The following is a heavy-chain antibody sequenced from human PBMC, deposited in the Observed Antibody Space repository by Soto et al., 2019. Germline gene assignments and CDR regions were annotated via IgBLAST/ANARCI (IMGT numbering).Heavy chain of an antibody. J-gene: IGHJ6*02. D-gene: IGHD2-2*01. V-gene: IGHV4-59*08. CDR1: GGSISSYY. CDR2: IYYSGST. CDR3: ARRDVVVPVMDV. Sequence: QVQLQESRPGLVKPSETLSLTCTVSGGSISSYYWSWIRQPPGKGLEWIGYIYYSGSTNYNPSLKSRVTISVDTSKNQFSLKLSSVTAADTAVYYCARRDVVVPVMDVWGQGTTVTVSS.